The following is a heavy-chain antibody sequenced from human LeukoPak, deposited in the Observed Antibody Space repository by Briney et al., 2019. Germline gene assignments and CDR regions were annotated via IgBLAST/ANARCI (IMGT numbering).Heavy chain of an antibody. J-gene: IGHJ4*02. CDR3: ARHAPCRTTSCYLFDY. CDR1: GGSISSYY. D-gene: IGHD2-2*01. Sequence: SETLSLTCTVSGGSISSYYWSWIRQPPGKGLEWIGYIYYSGSTNYNPSLKSRVTISVDTSKNQFSLKLNSVTAADTAVYYCARHAPCRTTSCYLFDYWGQGTLVTVSS. V-gene: IGHV4-59*08. CDR2: IYYSGST.